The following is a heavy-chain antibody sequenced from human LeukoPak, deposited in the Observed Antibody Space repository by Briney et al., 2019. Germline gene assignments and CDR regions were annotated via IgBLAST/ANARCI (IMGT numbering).Heavy chain of an antibody. Sequence: PSETLSLTCAVLGGSFRGYYWSWIRRSPGKGLEWIGEINHGGSTNYNPSLRSRVTISIDTSNNQFSLKLTSVTVADTALYFCARSRLWPTGTVDIWDQGAMVTVSS. CDR1: GGSFRGYY. CDR2: INHGGST. CDR3: ARSRLWPTGTVDI. J-gene: IGHJ3*02. D-gene: IGHD2-8*02. V-gene: IGHV4-34*01.